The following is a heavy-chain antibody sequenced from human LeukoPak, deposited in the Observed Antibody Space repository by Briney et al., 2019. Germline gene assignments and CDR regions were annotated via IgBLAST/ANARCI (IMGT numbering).Heavy chain of an antibody. V-gene: IGHV4-59*01. Sequence: SETLSLTCTVSGASFNSYYWNWIRQSPGKGLEWIGFISYIGSTNYDPSLRNRVTISLDTSKNQVFLKLNSVTAADTAVYYCAGDTNNLGDVNWFNRWGQGTLVTVSS. D-gene: IGHD1/OR15-1a*01. CDR3: AGDTNNLGDVNWFNR. CDR2: ISYIGST. J-gene: IGHJ5*01. CDR1: GASFNSYY.